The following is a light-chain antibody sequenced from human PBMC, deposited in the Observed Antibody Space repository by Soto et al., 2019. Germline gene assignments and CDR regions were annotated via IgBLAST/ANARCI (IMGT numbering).Light chain of an antibody. V-gene: IGKV1-6*01. CDR3: LQDYNYPYT. Sequence: AIQMTQSPSSLSASVGDRVAITCRASQGIRNDLGWYQQKPGKAPKLLIYAASSLQSGVPSRFRGSGSGTDFTLTISSLQPEDFATYFCLQDYNYPYTFGQGTKVDIK. J-gene: IGKJ2*01. CDR1: QGIRND. CDR2: AAS.